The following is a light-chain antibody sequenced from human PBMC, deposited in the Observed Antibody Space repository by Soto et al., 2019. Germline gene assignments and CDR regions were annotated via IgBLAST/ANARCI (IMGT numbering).Light chain of an antibody. V-gene: IGKV3-20*01. CDR1: QSVSSGY. J-gene: IGKJ2*01. Sequence: EIVLTQSPGTLSLSPGERATLSCRASQSVSSGYLAWYQQKPGQSPRLLIYGASSRATGIPDRFSGSGSGTDFTLTISRLEPEDFAVYYCHQYGTSQYTFGQGTKLVIK. CDR2: GAS. CDR3: HQYGTSQYT.